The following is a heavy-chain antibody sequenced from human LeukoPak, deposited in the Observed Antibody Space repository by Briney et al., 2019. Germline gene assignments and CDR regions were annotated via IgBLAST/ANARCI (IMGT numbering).Heavy chain of an antibody. D-gene: IGHD6-13*01. CDR1: GYTFTGYY. CDR3: ARGWSIAAAGVDY. Sequence: GASVKVSCKASGYTFTGYYMHWVRQAPGQGLEWMGWINPSSGGTDYAQKFQGWVTMTRDTSISTAYMELSGLRSDDTAVYYCARGWSIAAAGVDYWGQGTLVTVSS. V-gene: IGHV1-2*04. CDR2: INPSSGGT. J-gene: IGHJ4*02.